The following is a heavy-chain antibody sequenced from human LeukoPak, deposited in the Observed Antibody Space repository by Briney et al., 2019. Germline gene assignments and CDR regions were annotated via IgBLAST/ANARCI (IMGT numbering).Heavy chain of an antibody. V-gene: IGHV3-7*01. CDR2: IKQDGSEK. J-gene: IGHJ4*02. D-gene: IGHD2-2*01. CDR3: ARDWSSTIPEGLLNDY. Sequence: RPGGSLRLSCAASGFTFSSYWMSWVRQAPGKGLEWVANIKQDGSEKYYVDSVKGRFTISRDNAKNSLYLQMNSLRAEDRAVYYCARDWSSTIPEGLLNDYWGQGTLVTVSS. CDR1: GFTFSSYW.